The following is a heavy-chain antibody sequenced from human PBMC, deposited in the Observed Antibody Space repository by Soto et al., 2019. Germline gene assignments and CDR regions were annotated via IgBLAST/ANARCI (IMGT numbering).Heavy chain of an antibody. Sequence: ASVKVSCKVSGYTLTELSMHWVRQAPGKGLEWMGGFDPEDGETIYAQKFQGRVTMTEDTSTDTAYMELSSLRSEDTAVYYCATDTTYYYDSSGYHGAFEIWGQGTMVTGSS. CDR3: ATDTTYYYDSSGYHGAFEI. J-gene: IGHJ3*02. V-gene: IGHV1-24*01. D-gene: IGHD3-22*01. CDR2: FDPEDGET. CDR1: GYTLTELS.